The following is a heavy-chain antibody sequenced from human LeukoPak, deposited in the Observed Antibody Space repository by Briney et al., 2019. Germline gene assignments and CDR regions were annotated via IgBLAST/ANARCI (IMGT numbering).Heavy chain of an antibody. Sequence: GESLKISCKGSGYNFDNYWIVWVRQMPGKGLEWMGIIYPGDSNSRYSPSFQGQVTMSADKSISTAYLQWSSLKASDTGMYYCARGPSAVVVAKDWFDPWGQGTLVTVSS. CDR1: GYNFDNYW. D-gene: IGHD2-15*01. J-gene: IGHJ5*02. V-gene: IGHV5-51*01. CDR2: IYPGDSNS. CDR3: ARGPSAVVVAKDWFDP.